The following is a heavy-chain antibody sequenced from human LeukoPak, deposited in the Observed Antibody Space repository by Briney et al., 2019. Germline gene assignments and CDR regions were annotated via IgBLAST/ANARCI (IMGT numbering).Heavy chain of an antibody. CDR2: INHSGST. CDR1: GGSFSGYY. Sequence: PSETLSLTCAVYGGSFSGYYWSWIRQPPGKGLEWIGEINHSGSTNYNPSLKSRVTISVDTSKNQFSLKLSSVTAADTAVYYYARKLWSITIFGVVIKGGYFDYWGQGTLVTVSS. D-gene: IGHD3-3*01. J-gene: IGHJ4*02. V-gene: IGHV4-34*01. CDR3: ARKLWSITIFGVVIKGGYFDY.